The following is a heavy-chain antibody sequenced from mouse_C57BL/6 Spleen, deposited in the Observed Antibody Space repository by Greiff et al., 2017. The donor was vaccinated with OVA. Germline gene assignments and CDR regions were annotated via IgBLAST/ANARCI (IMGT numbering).Heavy chain of an antibody. CDR1: GYTFTSYW. V-gene: IGHV1-59*01. J-gene: IGHJ1*03. CDR2: IDPSDSYT. CDR3: ARSVRRYFDV. Sequence: QVQLQQPGAELVRPGPSVKLSCKASGYTFTSYWMHWVKQRPGQGLEWIGVIDPSDSYTHYNQKFKGKATLTVDTSSSTAYMQLSSLTSEDSAVYYCARSVRRYFDVWGTGTTVTVSS. D-gene: IGHD2-14*01.